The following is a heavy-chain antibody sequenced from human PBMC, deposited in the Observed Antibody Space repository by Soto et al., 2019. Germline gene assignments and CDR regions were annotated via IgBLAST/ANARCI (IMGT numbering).Heavy chain of an antibody. D-gene: IGHD2-15*01. Sequence: PGESLKISCKGSGYSFTSYWIGWVRQMPGKGLEWMGIIYPGDSDTRYSPSFQGQVTISADKSISTAYLQWSSLKASDTAMYYCARQYCSGGSCAQIIDYWGQGTLVTVSS. V-gene: IGHV5-51*01. CDR2: IYPGDSDT. CDR3: ARQYCSGGSCAQIIDY. J-gene: IGHJ4*02. CDR1: GYSFTSYW.